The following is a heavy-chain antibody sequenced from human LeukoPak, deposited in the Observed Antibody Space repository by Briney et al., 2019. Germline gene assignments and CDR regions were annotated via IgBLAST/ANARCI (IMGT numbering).Heavy chain of an antibody. CDR2: IYISEST. J-gene: IGHJ5*02. D-gene: IGHD2-2*02. CDR3: ARRGLLYALRS. V-gene: IGHV4-4*07. Sequence: KSSETLSLTCTVSGGSISSYYWSWIRQPAGKGLEWIGRIYISESTNYNPSLRSRVTMSVDTSKNQFSLKLSSVTAADTAVYYCARRGLLYALRSWGQGTLVTVSS. CDR1: GGSISSYY.